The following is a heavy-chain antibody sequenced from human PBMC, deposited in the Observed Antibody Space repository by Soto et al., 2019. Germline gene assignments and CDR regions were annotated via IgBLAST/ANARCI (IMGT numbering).Heavy chain of an antibody. J-gene: IGHJ6*03. V-gene: IGHV4-30-2*01. D-gene: IGHD4-17*01. CDR3: ARIHGDQRVGYYYYMDV. Sequence: SETLSLTCAVSGGSISSGGYSWSWLRQPPGKGLEWIGYIYHSGSTYYNPSLKSRVTISVDTSKNQFSLKLSSVTAADTAVYYCARIHGDQRVGYYYYMDVWGKGTTVTVSS. CDR2: IYHSGST. CDR1: GGSISSGGYS.